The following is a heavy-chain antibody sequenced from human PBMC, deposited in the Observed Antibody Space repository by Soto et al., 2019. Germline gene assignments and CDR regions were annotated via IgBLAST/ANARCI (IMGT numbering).Heavy chain of an antibody. CDR2: IYHSGST. J-gene: IGHJ4*02. CDR3: AIVSEDSGYVYFYY. V-gene: IGHV4-30-2*01. Sequence: WVRQMPGKGLEWIGYIYHSGSTYYNPSLKSRVTISVDRSKNQFSLKLSSVTAADTAVYYCAIVSEDSGYVYFYYWGQGTPVPVSS. D-gene: IGHD5-12*01.